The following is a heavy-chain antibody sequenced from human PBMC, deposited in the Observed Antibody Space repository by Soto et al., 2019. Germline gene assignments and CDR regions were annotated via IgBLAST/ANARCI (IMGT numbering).Heavy chain of an antibody. D-gene: IGHD1-26*01. J-gene: IGHJ4*02. V-gene: IGHV4-31*03. Sequence: QVQLQESGPGLVKPSQTLSLTCTVSGGSISSGGYYWSWLRQHPGKGLEWIGYIYYSGSTYYNQSLKSRVTITVDTSKNQFSLKLSSVTAADTAVYYCARSYGRTADYWGQGTLVTVSS. CDR3: ARSYGRTADY. CDR2: IYYSGST. CDR1: GGSISSGGYY.